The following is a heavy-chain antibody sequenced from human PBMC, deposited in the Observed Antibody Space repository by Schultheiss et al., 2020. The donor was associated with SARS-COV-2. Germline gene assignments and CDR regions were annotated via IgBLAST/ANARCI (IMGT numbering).Heavy chain of an antibody. Sequence: GGSLRLSCRTSGLTNYYFAFTWVRQAPGKGLEWVSIIYSGGSTYYADSVKGRFTISRDDSKNTLYLQMNSLRAEDTAVYYCAKFSTGVVPAASVFGYWGQGTLVTVSS. CDR2: IYSGGST. CDR1: GLTNYYFA. D-gene: IGHD2-2*01. CDR3: AKFSTGVVPAASVFGY. J-gene: IGHJ4*02. V-gene: IGHV3-66*01.